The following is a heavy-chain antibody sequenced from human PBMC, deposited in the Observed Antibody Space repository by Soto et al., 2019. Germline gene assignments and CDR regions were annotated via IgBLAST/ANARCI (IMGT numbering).Heavy chain of an antibody. Sequence: PGEPLKISCKGSGYNFTSYWITWVRQMPGRGLEWMGRIDPSDSYTTYSPSFQGHVTISTDKSVSTAYLQWSSLTASDTAMYYCTRHYCSGGSCHAGWFDPWGQGTLVTVSS. CDR3: TRHYCSGGSCHAGWFDP. J-gene: IGHJ5*02. V-gene: IGHV5-10-1*01. D-gene: IGHD2-15*01. CDR2: IDPSDSYT. CDR1: GYNFTSYW.